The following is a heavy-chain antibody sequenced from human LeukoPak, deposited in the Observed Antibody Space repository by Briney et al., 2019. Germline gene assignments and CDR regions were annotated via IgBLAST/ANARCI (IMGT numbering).Heavy chain of an antibody. CDR2: MSGSGGST. V-gene: IGHV3-23*01. D-gene: IGHD3-16*01. J-gene: IGHJ3*02. CDR1: GFTFSSYA. CDR3: AKDRLGAFDI. Sequence: GGSLRLSCAASGFTFSSYAMSWVRQAPGKGLEWVSSMSGSGGSTYYADSVKGRFTISRDNSKNTLYLQMNSLRAEDTAVYYCAKDRLGAFDIWGQGTMVTVSS.